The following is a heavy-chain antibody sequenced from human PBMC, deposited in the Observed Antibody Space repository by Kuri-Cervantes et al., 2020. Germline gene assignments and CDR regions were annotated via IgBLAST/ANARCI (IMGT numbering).Heavy chain of an antibody. J-gene: IGHJ4*02. CDR3: AKDRSSTSYFYFDY. D-gene: IGHD2-2*01. Sequence: SLKISCAASGFTFDDYSMHWVLRATGKDLEWASGISWNGGTLYYADSVRCRFTISRDNAKNSLYLQMSSLRPEDTALYYCAKDRSSTSYFYFDYWGQGNLVTVSS. CDR1: GFTFDDYS. V-gene: IGHV3-9*01. CDR2: ISWNGGTL.